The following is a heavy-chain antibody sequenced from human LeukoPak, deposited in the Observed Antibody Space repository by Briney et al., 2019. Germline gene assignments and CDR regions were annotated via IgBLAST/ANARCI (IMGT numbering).Heavy chain of an antibody. J-gene: IGHJ4*02. CDR2: IIPILGIA. CDR1: GGTFSSYA. CDR3: ITVVRGVGTDY. D-gene: IGHD3-10*01. V-gene: IGHV1-69*04. Sequence: VASVKVSCKASGGTFSSYAISWVRQAPGQGLEWMGRIIPILGIANYAQKFQGRVTITADKSTSTAYMELSSLRSEDTAVYYCITVVRGVGTDYWGQGTLVTASS.